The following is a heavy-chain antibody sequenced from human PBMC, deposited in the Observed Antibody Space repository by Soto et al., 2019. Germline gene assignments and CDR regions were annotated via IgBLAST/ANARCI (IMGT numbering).Heavy chain of an antibody. V-gene: IGHV3-23*01. J-gene: IGHJ4*02. D-gene: IGHD3-10*01. CDR3: AIGVYYGSGSYYNPLYFDY. CDR1: GLTFSSCA. Sequence: HPGGSLRLSCAASGLTFSSCAMSWVRQAPGLGLEWVSAIGGSGGSTYYADSVKGRFTISRDNAKNSLYLQMNSLRAEDTAVYYCAIGVYYGSGSYYNPLYFDYWGQGTLVNVS. CDR2: IGGSGGST.